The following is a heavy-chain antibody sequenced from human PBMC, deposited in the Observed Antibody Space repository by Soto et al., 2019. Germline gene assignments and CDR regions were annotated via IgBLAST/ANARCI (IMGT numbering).Heavy chain of an antibody. D-gene: IGHD1-7*01. CDR2: MNSDGSST. J-gene: IGHJ4*02. CDR1: GFTFGSYW. Sequence: GGSLRLSCAAPGFTFGSYWMHWVRQVPGKGLVWVSRMNSDGSSTNYADSVKGRFTISRDNAKNTLYLQMNSLRAEDTAVYYCARANIETGTLLSYWGQGALVTVSS. CDR3: ARANIETGTLLSY. V-gene: IGHV3-74*01.